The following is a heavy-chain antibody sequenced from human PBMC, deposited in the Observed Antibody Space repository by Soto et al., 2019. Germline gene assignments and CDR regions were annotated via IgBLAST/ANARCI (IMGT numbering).Heavy chain of an antibody. CDR1: GGTFSSYA. D-gene: IGHD6-13*01. V-gene: IGHV1-69*13. CDR2: IIPIFGTA. CDR3: ARDDLPGIAAAGTSHYYGMHV. J-gene: IGHJ6*02. Sequence: ASVKVSCKASGGTFSSYAISWVRQAPGQGLEWMGGIIPIFGTANYAQKFQGRVTITADESTSTAYMELSSLRSEDTAVYYCARDDLPGIAAAGTSHYYGMHVRFQGTTVTVSS.